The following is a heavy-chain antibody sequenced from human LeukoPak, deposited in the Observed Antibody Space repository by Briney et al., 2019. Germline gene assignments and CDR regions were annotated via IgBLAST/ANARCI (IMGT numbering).Heavy chain of an antibody. D-gene: IGHD3-22*01. J-gene: IGHJ5*02. CDR3: ARDRDSSLNWFDP. CDR1: GFTFSSYG. Sequence: PGGSLRLSCAASGFTFSSYGMSWVRQAPGKGLEWVSGISGSGGTTYYADSVKGRFTISRDNAKNSLYLQMNSLRAEDTAVYYCARDRDSSLNWFDPWGQGTLVTVSS. V-gene: IGHV3-23*01. CDR2: ISGSGGTT.